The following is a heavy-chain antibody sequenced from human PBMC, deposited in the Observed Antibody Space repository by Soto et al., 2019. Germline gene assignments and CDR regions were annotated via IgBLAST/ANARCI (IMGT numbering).Heavy chain of an antibody. J-gene: IGHJ4*02. V-gene: IGHV1-18*01. D-gene: IGHD3-10*01. CDR2: VSAYNNNA. Sequence: QVQLVQSGAEVVKPGASVYVSCKASGYSFVTYGISWVRQAPGQGLEWMGWVSAYNNNANYAQKVQGRVTMTTDTSTSTAYLELRSLRSDDTAVYFCARFDWRHYDSRTYGGLGYWGQGTLVTVSS. CDR3: ARFDWRHYDSRTYGGLGY. CDR1: GYSFVTYG.